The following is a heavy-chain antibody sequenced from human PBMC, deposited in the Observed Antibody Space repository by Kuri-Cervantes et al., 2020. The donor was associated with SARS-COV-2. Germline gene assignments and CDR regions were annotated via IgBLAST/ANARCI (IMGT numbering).Heavy chain of an antibody. CDR1: GFTFSSYA. V-gene: IGHV3-30-3*01. D-gene: IGHD6-6*01. CDR2: ISYDGSNK. J-gene: IGHJ4*02. Sequence: GGSLRLSCAASGFTFSSYAMHWVRQAPGKGLEWVAVISYDGSNKYYADSVKGRFTISRDNSKNTLYLQMNSLRAEDTAVYYCAKDRKVAARGYFDYWGQGTLVTDSS. CDR3: AKDRKVAARGYFDY.